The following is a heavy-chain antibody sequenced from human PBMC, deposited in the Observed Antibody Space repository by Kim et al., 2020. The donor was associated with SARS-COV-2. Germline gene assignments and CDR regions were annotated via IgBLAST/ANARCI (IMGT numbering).Heavy chain of an antibody. J-gene: IGHJ6*02. Sequence: SETLSLTCAVYGGSFSGYYWSWIRQPPGKGLEWIGEINHSGSTNHNPSLKSRVTISVDTSKNQFSLKLSSVTAADTAVYYCARGLGYRGGYGMDVWGQGTTVTVSS. D-gene: IGHD2-15*01. CDR1: GGSFSGYY. V-gene: IGHV4-34*01. CDR3: ARGLGYRGGYGMDV. CDR2: INHSGST.